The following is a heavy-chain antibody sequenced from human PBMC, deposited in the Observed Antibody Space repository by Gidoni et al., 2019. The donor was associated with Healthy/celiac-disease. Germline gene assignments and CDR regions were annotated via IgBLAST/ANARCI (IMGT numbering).Heavy chain of an antibody. CDR3: AKELHKWWGQQLVHDAFDI. CDR2: ISGSGGSK. D-gene: IGHD6-13*01. CDR1: GFTFRSPP. Sequence: EVQLLESGGGLVQPGGSLRRSCAAAGFTFRSPPMSGVRQAPGKGLEWVSAISGSGGSKYYADSVKGRFTISRDNSKNTLYLQMNSLRAEDTAVYYCAKELHKWWGQQLVHDAFDIWGQGTMVTVSS. V-gene: IGHV3-23*01. J-gene: IGHJ3*02.